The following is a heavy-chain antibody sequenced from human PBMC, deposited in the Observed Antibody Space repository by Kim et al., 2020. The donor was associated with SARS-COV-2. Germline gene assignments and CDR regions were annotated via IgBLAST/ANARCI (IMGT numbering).Heavy chain of an antibody. V-gene: IGHV4-30-2*04. CDR3: ARTKIGTYFDY. J-gene: IGHJ4*02. Sequence: TYYNPPLKSRVTISVDTSKNQFSLKLSSVTAADTAVYYCARTKIGTYFDYWGQGTLVTVSS. CDR2: T. D-gene: IGHD3-10*02.